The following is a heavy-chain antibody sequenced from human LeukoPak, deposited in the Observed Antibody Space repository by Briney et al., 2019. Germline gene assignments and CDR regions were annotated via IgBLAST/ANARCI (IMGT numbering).Heavy chain of an antibody. CDR3: ARDRYYDSSGYYYPGSGMDV. CDR2: ISSSSSYI. D-gene: IGHD3-22*01. Sequence: GGSLRLSCAASGFTFSSYSMNWVRQAPGKGLEWVSSISSSSSYIYYADSVKGRFTISRDNAKNSLYLQMNSLRAEDTAVYYCARDRYYDSSGYYYPGSGMDVWGQGTTVTVSS. V-gene: IGHV3-21*01. J-gene: IGHJ6*02. CDR1: GFTFSSYS.